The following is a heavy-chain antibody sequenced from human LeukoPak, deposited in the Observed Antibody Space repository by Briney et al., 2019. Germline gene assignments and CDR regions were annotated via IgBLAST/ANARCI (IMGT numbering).Heavy chain of an antibody. CDR1: GYRFTNYW. CDR2: IYPGDSNT. V-gene: IGHV5-51*01. Sequence: GESLKISCKGSGYRFTNYWIGWVRQMPGKGLEWMGIIYPGDSNTRYSPSFQGQVTVSADKSTSTAYLQWNTLKASDTAMYYCARVDRRGYSDYTAILPDYWGQGTLVTVSS. J-gene: IGHJ4*02. CDR3: ARVDRRGYSDYTAILPDY. D-gene: IGHD5-12*01.